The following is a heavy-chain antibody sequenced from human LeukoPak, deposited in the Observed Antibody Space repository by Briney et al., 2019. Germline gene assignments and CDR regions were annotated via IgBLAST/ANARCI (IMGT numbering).Heavy chain of an antibody. CDR2: IYYSGST. CDR3: ARVSDIVVVPAEFDP. D-gene: IGHD2-2*01. J-gene: IGHJ5*02. Sequence: PSETLSLTCTVSGGSISSYYWSWIWQPPGKGLEWIGYIYYSGSTNYNPSLKSRVTISVDTSKNQFSLKLSSVTAADTAVYYCARVSDIVVVPAEFDPWGQGTLVTVSS. CDR1: GGSISSYY. V-gene: IGHV4-59*01.